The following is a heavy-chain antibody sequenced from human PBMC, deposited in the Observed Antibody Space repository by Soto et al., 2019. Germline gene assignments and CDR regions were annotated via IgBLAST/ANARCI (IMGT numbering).Heavy chain of an antibody. CDR1: GGSINAFF. V-gene: IGHV4-59*01. CDR3: ATQTGLYYYGLDV. CDR2: IFYSGST. J-gene: IGHJ6*02. Sequence: SETLSLTCTVSGGSINAFFWSWVRQPPGKGLESIGYIFYSGSTNYNPSLKSRVTISLDTSKTLFSLKLTSVTAADTAVCYCATQTGLYYYGLDVWGQGTMVTVSS.